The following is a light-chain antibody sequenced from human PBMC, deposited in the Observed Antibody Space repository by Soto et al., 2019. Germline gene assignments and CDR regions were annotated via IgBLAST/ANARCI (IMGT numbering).Light chain of an antibody. J-gene: IGKJ4*01. V-gene: IGKV3-15*01. CDR1: QSVSSN. CDR3: QQYNNWPPLT. Sequence: EIVMTQSPATLSVSPGERATLSCRASQSVSSNLAWYQQKPGQAPRLFIYGASTRATGIPARFSGSGSGTEFTLTISSLRSEDFAVYYCQQYNNWPPLTFGGGTKVEIK. CDR2: GAS.